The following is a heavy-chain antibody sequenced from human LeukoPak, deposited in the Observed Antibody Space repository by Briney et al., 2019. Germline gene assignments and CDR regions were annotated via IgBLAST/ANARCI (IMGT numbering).Heavy chain of an antibody. V-gene: IGHV3-11*01. CDR2: ISSSGSTI. J-gene: IGHJ6*03. CDR1: GFTFSDYY. D-gene: IGHD3-10*01. Sequence: GGSLRLSCAASGFTFSDYYMSWIRQAPGKGLEWVSYISSSGSTIYYADSVKGRFTISRGNAKNSLYLQMNSLRAEDTAVYCCARGPYGSGSYHMDVWGKGTTVTVSS. CDR3: ARGPYGSGSYHMDV.